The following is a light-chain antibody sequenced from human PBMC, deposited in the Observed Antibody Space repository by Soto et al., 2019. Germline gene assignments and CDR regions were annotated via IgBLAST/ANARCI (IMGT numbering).Light chain of an antibody. CDR1: QSVSSN. CDR2: GAS. Sequence: EIVMTQSPATLSVSPGERATLSCRASQSVSSNLAWYQQKPGQAPRLLIYGASTRATGIPARFSGSGSGTXXTXTISSLQSEDFAVYYCQQYNNWPPWTFGQGTKVEIK. J-gene: IGKJ1*01. V-gene: IGKV3-15*01. CDR3: QQYNNWPPWT.